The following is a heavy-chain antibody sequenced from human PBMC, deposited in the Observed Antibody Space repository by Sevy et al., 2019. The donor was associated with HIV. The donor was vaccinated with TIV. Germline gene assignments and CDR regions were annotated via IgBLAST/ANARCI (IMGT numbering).Heavy chain of an antibody. CDR1: GYTFTSYA. V-gene: IGHV7-4-1*02. Sequence: ASVKVSCKASGYTFTSYAMNWVRQAPGQGLEWMGWINTNTGNPTYAQGFTGRFVFSLDTSVSTTYLQISSLKAEDTAVYYCARDRSPSLRKYYGMDVWGQGTTVTVSS. CDR3: ARDRSPSLRKYYGMDV. J-gene: IGHJ6*02. CDR2: INTNTGNP.